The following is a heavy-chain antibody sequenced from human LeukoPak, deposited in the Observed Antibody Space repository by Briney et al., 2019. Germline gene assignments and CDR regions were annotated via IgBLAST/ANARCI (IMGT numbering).Heavy chain of an antibody. J-gene: IGHJ5*02. CDR3: ARVIRWFDP. CDR2: IYETGST. V-gene: IGHV4-39*07. CDR1: GGSLSSSSYY. Sequence: PSETLSLTCSVSGGSLSSSSYYWGWIRQPPGRGLEWIGNIYETGSTNYNPSLKSRVTISVDTSKNQFSLKLSSVTAADTAVYYCARVIRWFDPWGQGTLVTVSS.